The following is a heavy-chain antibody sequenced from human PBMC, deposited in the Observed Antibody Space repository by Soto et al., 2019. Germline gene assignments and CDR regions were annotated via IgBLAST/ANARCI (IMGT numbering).Heavy chain of an antibody. CDR2: IWYDGSNK. D-gene: IGHD3-16*01. V-gene: IGHV3-33*01. Sequence: PGGSLRLSCAASGFTFSSYVMHWVRQAPGKGLEWVAVIWYDGSNKYYADSVKGRFTISRDNSKNTLYLQMNSLRAEDTAVYYWASALRLYDVGDAFDIWGQGTMVTVSS. CDR3: ASALRLYDVGDAFDI. CDR1: GFTFSSYV. J-gene: IGHJ3*02.